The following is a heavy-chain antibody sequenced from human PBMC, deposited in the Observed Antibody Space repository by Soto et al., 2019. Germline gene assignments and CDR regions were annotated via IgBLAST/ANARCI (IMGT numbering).Heavy chain of an antibody. Sequence: GGSLRLSCAASGFTFSSHGMHWVRQAPGKGLEWVAVISFDGRKKYYADSVKGRFTISRDNSKNTLFLQMNSLRAEDTAVYYCARGAKIADEPTTGLYYYSYGMDVWGQGTTVTVSS. D-gene: IGHD6-13*01. J-gene: IGHJ6*02. CDR3: ARGAKIADEPTTGLYYYSYGMDV. CDR1: GFTFSSHG. CDR2: ISFDGRKK. V-gene: IGHV3-30*03.